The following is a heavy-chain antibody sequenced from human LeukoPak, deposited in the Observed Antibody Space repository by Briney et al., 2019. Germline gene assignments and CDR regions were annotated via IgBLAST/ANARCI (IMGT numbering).Heavy chain of an antibody. D-gene: IGHD5-18*01. V-gene: IGHV4-59*01. CDR2: IYYSGST. CDR1: GGSISSYY. J-gene: IGHJ4*02. Sequence: SETLSLTGTVSGGSISSYYWSWIRQPPGKGLEWIGYIYYSGSTNYNPSLKSRVTISVDTSKNQFSLKLSSVTAADTAVYYCARVSRIQLWTTFDYWGQGTLVTVSS. CDR3: ARVSRIQLWTTFDY.